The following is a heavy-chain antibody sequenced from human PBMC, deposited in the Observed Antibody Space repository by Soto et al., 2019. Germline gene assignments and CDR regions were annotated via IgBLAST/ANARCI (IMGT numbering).Heavy chain of an antibody. V-gene: IGHV1-18*01. CDR3: ARAEIGVVPAAEFDY. J-gene: IGHJ4*02. D-gene: IGHD2-2*01. CDR2: ISAYNGNT. Sequence: QVQLVQSGAEVKKPGASVKVSCKASGYTFTSYGISWVRQAPGQGLEWMGWISAYNGNTNYAQKLQGRVTMTTDTSTSIAYMELRSLRSDDTAVYYCARAEIGVVPAAEFDYWGQGTLVTVSS. CDR1: GYTFTSYG.